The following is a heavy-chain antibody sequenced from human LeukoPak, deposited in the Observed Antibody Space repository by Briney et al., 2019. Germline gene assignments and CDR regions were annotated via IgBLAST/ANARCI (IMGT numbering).Heavy chain of an antibody. D-gene: IGHD3-10*01. CDR3: ARWGHYDSGSHFDY. CDR1: GYTFTGYY. J-gene: IGHJ4*02. Sequence: ASVKVSCKASGYTFTGYYMHWVRQAPGQGLEWMGWINPNSGGTNYAQKFQGRVTMTRDTSISTAYMELSRLRSDDTAVYYCARWGHYDSGSHFDYWGQGTLVTVSS. CDR2: INPNSGGT. V-gene: IGHV1-2*02.